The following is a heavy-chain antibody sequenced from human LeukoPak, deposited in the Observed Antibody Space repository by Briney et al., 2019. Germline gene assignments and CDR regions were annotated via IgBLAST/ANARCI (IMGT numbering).Heavy chain of an antibody. D-gene: IGHD3-3*01. J-gene: IGHJ4*02. CDR1: GFTFSSYS. CDR2: ISSSSSTI. CDR3: AKPITIFGVVINPLDY. Sequence: GGSLRLSCAASGFTFSSYSMNWVRQAPGKGLEWVSYISSSSSTIYYADSVKGRFTISRDNAKNSLYLQMNSLRAEDTAVYYCAKPITIFGVVINPLDYWGQGTLVTVSS. V-gene: IGHV3-48*01.